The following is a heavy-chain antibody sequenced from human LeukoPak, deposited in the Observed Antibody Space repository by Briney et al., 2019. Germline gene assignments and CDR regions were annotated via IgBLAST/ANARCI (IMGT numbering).Heavy chain of an antibody. CDR3: TRDRGAYNLYDY. V-gene: IGHV3-49*03. Sequence: GGSLRLSCTASGFTFGDYAMSWIRQAPGKGLEWIGFIRSKAYGETADYAASVKGRFTISRDDSKAIAYLQMNSLKTEDTAVYHCTRDRGAYNLYDYWGQGTLVTVSS. CDR1: GFTFGDYA. D-gene: IGHD1-1*01. J-gene: IGHJ4*02. CDR2: IRSKAYGETA.